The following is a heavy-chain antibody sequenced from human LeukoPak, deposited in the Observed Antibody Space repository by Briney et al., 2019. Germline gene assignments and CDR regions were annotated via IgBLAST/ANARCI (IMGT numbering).Heavy chain of an antibody. Sequence: GGSLRLSCTASGFTFSTYWMHWVRQAPGKGLVWVSRIDSDGSGTKYADSVKGRFTISRDNAKNTLYLQMNSLRADNSALYYCARDRRTSGDYVYYGMNVWGQGTTVTVSS. J-gene: IGHJ6*02. CDR2: IDSDGSGT. CDR1: GFTFSTYW. CDR3: ARDRRTSGDYVYYGMNV. V-gene: IGHV3-74*01. D-gene: IGHD4-17*01.